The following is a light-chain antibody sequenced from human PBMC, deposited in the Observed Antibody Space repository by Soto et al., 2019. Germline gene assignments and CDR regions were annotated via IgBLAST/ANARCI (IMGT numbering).Light chain of an antibody. J-gene: IGKJ5*01. Sequence: EIVLTQSPGTLSLSPGERATLSCRASQSVSNSYLAWYQQKPGQAPRLLIYGASTRATGIPDRFSGSGSGTDFTLTISRLEPEDFAMYYCQQYGSSPRTFGQGTRVEMK. CDR1: QSVSNSY. V-gene: IGKV3-20*01. CDR2: GAS. CDR3: QQYGSSPRT.